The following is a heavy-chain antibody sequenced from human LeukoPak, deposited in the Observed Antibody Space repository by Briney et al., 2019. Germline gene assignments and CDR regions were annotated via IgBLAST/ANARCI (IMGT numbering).Heavy chain of an antibody. D-gene: IGHD6-19*01. Sequence: GGSLRLSCAASGFTFSSYAMHWVRQAPGKGLEWVAVISYDGSDKYYADSVKGRFTISRDNSKNTLYLQMNSLRAEDTAVYYCARDQLRGYSSGWYYYYYGMDVWGQGTTVTVSS. CDR1: GFTFSSYA. J-gene: IGHJ6*02. V-gene: IGHV3-30-3*01. CDR3: ARDQLRGYSSGWYYYYYGMDV. CDR2: ISYDGSDK.